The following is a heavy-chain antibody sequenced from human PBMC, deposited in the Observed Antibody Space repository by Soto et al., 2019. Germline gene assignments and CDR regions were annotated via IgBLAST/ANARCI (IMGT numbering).Heavy chain of an antibody. CDR1: GFTFSSYA. CDR3: ARDPNYGSGSYGGGWFDP. CDR2: ISYDGSNK. D-gene: IGHD3-10*01. V-gene: IGHV3-30-3*01. J-gene: IGHJ5*02. Sequence: PGGSLRLSCAASGFTFSSYAMHWVRQAPGKGLEWVAVISYDGSNKYYADSVKGRFTISRDNSKNTLYLQMNSLRAEDTAVYYCARDPNYGSGSYGGGWFDPWGQGTLVTVSS.